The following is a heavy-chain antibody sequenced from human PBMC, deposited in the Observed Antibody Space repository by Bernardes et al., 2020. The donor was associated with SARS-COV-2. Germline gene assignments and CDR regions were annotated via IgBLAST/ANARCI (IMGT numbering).Heavy chain of an antibody. D-gene: IGHD3-16*01. CDR1: GFTFIGYS. Sequence: VGSLSLSCSASGFTFIGYSLNWVRRAPGKGLEWVSYISATGSGLVYADSVKGRFTVSRDNAKNSVFLQMNSLRDEDTAVYYCVRGVGEGYKDHFDYWGQGVLVTVAS. CDR2: ISATGSGL. J-gene: IGHJ4*02. CDR3: VRGVGEGYKDHFDY. V-gene: IGHV3-48*02.